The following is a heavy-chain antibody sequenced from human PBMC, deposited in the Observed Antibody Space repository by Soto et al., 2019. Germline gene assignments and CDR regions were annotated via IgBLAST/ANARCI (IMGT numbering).Heavy chain of an antibody. V-gene: IGHV4-31*03. CDR2: IYYSGTT. Sequence: QVQLQESGPGLVEPSQTLSLTCTVSGGSISGAGYYWSWIRQNPGKGLEWIGYIYYSGTTYYNPSLKGRLTISVDTSKTQWSLNLKSVTAADTAVYYCARAWTAAAGWANWFDLWGQGTLVTVSS. CDR3: ARAWTAAAGWANWFDL. J-gene: IGHJ5*02. D-gene: IGHD6-13*01. CDR1: GGSISGAGYY.